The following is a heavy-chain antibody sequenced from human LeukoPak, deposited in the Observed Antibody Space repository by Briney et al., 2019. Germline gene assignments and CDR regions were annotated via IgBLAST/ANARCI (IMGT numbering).Heavy chain of an antibody. CDR1: GFTFTGYA. D-gene: IGHD3-10*01. CDR2: ISGSGGGT. V-gene: IGHV3-23*01. J-gene: IGHJ4*02. Sequence: GGSLRLSCAASGFTFTGYAMTWVRQAPRKGLEWVSPISGSGGGTYYADSVKGRFTISRDNSKNTLYLQMNSLRAEDTAVYYCAKDLRFGDSPGNRFDYWGQGTLVSVSS. CDR3: AKDLRFGDSPGNRFDY.